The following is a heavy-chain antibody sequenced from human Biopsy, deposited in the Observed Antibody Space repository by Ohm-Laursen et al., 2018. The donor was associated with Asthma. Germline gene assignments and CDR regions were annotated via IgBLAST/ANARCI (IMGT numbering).Heavy chain of an antibody. Sequence: SLRLSCTASGFTFSSSWMHWVRQVPGKGLEWVSSISASGVRTFYADSVKGRFTVSRDSSRNTLYLQLSTLRVEDTAVYFCAKITTDRQKANNWFDPWGQGTLVTVSS. V-gene: IGHV3-23*01. CDR2: ISASGVRT. CDR3: AKITTDRQKANNWFDP. CDR1: GFTFSSSW. D-gene: IGHD3-22*01. J-gene: IGHJ5*02.